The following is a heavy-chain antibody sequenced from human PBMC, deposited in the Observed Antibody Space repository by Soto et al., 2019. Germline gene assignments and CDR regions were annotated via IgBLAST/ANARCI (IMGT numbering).Heavy chain of an antibody. V-gene: IGHV4-59*01. CDR2: IYYSGST. CDR1: GGPISSYY. J-gene: IGHJ6*03. Sequence: PSETLSLTCTVSGGPISSYYWSWIRQPPGKGLEWIGYIYYSGSTNYNPSLKSRVTISVDTSKNQFSLKLSSVTAADTAVYYCARVGYDFWTYYMDVWGKGTTVTVSS. D-gene: IGHD3-3*01. CDR3: ARVGYDFWTYYMDV.